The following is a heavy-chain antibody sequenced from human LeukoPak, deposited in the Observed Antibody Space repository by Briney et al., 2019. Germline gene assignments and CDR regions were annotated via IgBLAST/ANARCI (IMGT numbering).Heavy chain of an antibody. Sequence: GGSLRLSCAASGFTFSSSWLSWVRQAPGKGLEWVANIIQDGSAQYYVDSVKGRFPISRDNADNSLYLQMNSLRAEDTAVYYCAIDLFSCSSTSCYVYWGRGTLVTVSS. D-gene: IGHD2-2*01. V-gene: IGHV3-7*01. J-gene: IGHJ4*02. CDR3: AIDLFSCSSTSCYVY. CDR2: IIQDGSAQ. CDR1: GFTFSSSW.